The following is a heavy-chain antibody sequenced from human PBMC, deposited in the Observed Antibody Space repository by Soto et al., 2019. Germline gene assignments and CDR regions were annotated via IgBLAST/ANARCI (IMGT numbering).Heavy chain of an antibody. J-gene: IGHJ3*01. D-gene: IGHD3-10*01. Sequence: QVQLVQSGAVVKKPGSSVGVSRQASGGTFSGYGISWVRQAPGQGLEWMGGTVPVFDTSKYAPRFQGRVTITTDKSTSTAYMELSSVTSDDTAIYFCARGVSNSGAYYTGPSAYDLWGQGTLVIVSS. CDR2: TVPVFDTS. CDR1: GGTFSGYG. CDR3: ARGVSNSGAYYTGPSAYDL. V-gene: IGHV1-69*06.